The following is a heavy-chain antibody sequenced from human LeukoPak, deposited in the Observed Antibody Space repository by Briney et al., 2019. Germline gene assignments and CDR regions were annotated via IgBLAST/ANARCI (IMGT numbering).Heavy chain of an antibody. V-gene: IGHV3-30-3*01. Sequence: GGSLRLSCAASGFTFSSYAMHWVRQAPGKGLEWVAVISYDESNENYADSVKGRFTISRDNSKNTLYLQMNSLRAEDTAVYYCAKPTPAMGLCIDYWGQGTLVTVSS. CDR2: ISYDESNE. CDR1: GFTFSSYA. D-gene: IGHD2-2*01. CDR3: AKPTPAMGLCIDY. J-gene: IGHJ4*02.